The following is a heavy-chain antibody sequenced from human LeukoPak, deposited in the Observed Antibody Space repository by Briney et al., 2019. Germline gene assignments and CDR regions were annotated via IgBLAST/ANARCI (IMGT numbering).Heavy chain of an antibody. CDR1: GGSISSSSYY. J-gene: IGHJ4*02. CDR2: IYYSGST. CDR3: ARLPKRIATPPDY. V-gene: IGHV4-61*05. Sequence: SETLSLTCTVSGGSISSSSYYWGWIRQPPGKGLEWIGYIYYSGSTNYNPSLESRVTISVDTSKNQFSLKLSSVTAADTAVYYCARLPKRIATPPDYWGQGTLVTVSS. D-gene: IGHD6-13*01.